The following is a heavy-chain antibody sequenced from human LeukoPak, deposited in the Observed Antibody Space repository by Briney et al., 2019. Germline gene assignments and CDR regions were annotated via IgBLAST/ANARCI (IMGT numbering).Heavy chain of an antibody. V-gene: IGHV3-21*01. CDR2: ISSSSSYI. Sequence: GSLRLSCAASGFTFSSYSMNSVRQAPGKGLEWVSSISSSSSYIYYADSVKGRFTISRDNAKNSLYLQMNSLRAEDTAVYYCAELGITMIGGVWGKGTTVTISS. CDR1: GFTFSSYS. CDR3: AELGITMIGGV. J-gene: IGHJ6*04. D-gene: IGHD3-10*02.